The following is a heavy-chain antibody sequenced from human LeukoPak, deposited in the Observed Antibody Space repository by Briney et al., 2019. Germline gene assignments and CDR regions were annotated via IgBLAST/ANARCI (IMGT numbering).Heavy chain of an antibody. J-gene: IGHJ4*02. V-gene: IGHV3-9*01. CDR2: ISWNSGSI. Sequence: GGSLRLSCAASGFTFDDYAMHWVRQAPGKGLEWVSGISWNSGSIGYADSVKGRFTISRDNAKNSLYLQMNSLRAEDTAVYYCARDVGDSVEYCSSTSCYPGKIFDYWGQGTLVTVSS. CDR3: ARDVGDSVEYCSSTSCYPGKIFDY. D-gene: IGHD2-2*01. CDR1: GFTFDDYA.